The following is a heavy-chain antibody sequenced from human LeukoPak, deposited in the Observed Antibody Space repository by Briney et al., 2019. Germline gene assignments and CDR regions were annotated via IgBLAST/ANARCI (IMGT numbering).Heavy chain of an antibody. CDR1: GFTSDDYA. CDR3: VKDTRGGYFDSSGYADC. CDR2: IRWNSGSI. Sequence: PGGSLRHSCAAPGFTSDDYAMHWVRHAPGKGLEWVSGIRWNSGSIGYADSVKGRFTISRDNAKHSLYLQMNSLRAKDTALYYCVKDTRGGYFDSSGYADCWGEGTLVTVSS. J-gene: IGHJ4*02. D-gene: IGHD3-22*01. V-gene: IGHV3-9*02.